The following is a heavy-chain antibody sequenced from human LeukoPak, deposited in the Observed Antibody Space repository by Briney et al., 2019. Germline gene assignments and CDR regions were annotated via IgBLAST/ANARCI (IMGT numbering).Heavy chain of an antibody. J-gene: IGHJ4*02. Sequence: PSETLSLTCTVSGGSISGYYLSWIRQPPGKGLEWIGYIYYSGSTNYNPSLKSRVTISVDTSKNQFSLKLSSVTAADTAVYYCARVKNPSGSYNYWGQGTLVTVSS. CDR2: IYYSGST. CDR3: ARVKNPSGSYNY. V-gene: IGHV4-59*01. D-gene: IGHD1-26*01. CDR1: GGSISGYY.